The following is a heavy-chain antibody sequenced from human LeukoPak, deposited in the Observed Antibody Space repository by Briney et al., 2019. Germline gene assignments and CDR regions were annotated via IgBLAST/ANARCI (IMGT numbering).Heavy chain of an antibody. V-gene: IGHV4-4*07. D-gene: IGHD1-26*01. CDR2: ILTGGST. Sequence: SETLSLTCTVSGGSISSYYWSWIRQPAGKGMEWIGRILTGGSTNYNPSLKSRVTISVDTSKNQFSLKLSSVTAADTAVYYCARGEELLGTFDYWGQGTLVTVSS. J-gene: IGHJ4*02. CDR3: ARGEELLGTFDY. CDR1: GGSISSYY.